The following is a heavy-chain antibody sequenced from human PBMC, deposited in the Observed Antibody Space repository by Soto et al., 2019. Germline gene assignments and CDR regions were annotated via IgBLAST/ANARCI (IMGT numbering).Heavy chain of an antibody. CDR2: ISNSGST. CDR1: GGSVTSDEDY. J-gene: IGHJ4*02. D-gene: IGHD5-18*01. CDR3: ATESGSTYGYFDH. Sequence: SETLSLTCTVSGGSVTSDEDYWTWIRQSPGKGLEWIGYISNSGSTGYNPSLKTRLSMSVDRSKNQFTLRLTSVTAAGTAVYFCATESGSTYGYFDHWGQGTQVTVSS. V-gene: IGHV4-30-4*01.